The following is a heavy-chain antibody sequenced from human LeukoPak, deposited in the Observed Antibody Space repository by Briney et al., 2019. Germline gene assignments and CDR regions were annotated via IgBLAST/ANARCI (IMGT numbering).Heavy chain of an antibody. Sequence: SETLSLTCAVYGGSFSGYYWSWIRQPPGKGLEWIGEINHSGSTNYNPSLESRVTISVDTSKNQFSLKLSSVTAADTAVYYCARGGRYSNYVFLDYWGQGTLVTVSS. CDR1: GGSFSGYY. J-gene: IGHJ4*02. CDR2: INHSGST. CDR3: ARGGRYSNYVFLDY. D-gene: IGHD4-4*01. V-gene: IGHV4-34*01.